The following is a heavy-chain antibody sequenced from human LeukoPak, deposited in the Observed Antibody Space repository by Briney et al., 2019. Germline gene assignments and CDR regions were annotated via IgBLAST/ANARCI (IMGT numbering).Heavy chain of an antibody. D-gene: IGHD1-26*01. CDR2: ISSSSSYI. CDR1: GFTFSSYS. CDR3: ARDSRSGVYSGTDYLQVDYYNYGMDV. V-gene: IGHV3-21*01. J-gene: IGHJ6*02. Sequence: GGSLRLSCAASGFTFSSYSMNWVRQAPGKGLEWVSSISSSSSYIYYADSVKGRFTISRDNAKNSLYLQMNSLRAEDTAVYYCARDSRSGVYSGTDYLQVDYYNYGMDVWGQGTTVTVSS.